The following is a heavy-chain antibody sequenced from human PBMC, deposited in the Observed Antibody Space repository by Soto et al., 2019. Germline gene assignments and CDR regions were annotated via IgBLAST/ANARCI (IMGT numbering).Heavy chain of an antibody. CDR1: GGSFSNYY. CDR3: ASGAPSRY. V-gene: IGHV4-59*08. Sequence: QMQLQESGPGLVKASETLSLTCSVSGGSFSNYYWAWIRQAPGKGLEWIGSIYNSGTTNYNPSLKSRVIISIESSKSPFSLRLNSVTVSDSAVYYCASGAPSRYWGQGILVTVSS. CDR2: IYNSGTT. J-gene: IGHJ4*02. D-gene: IGHD4-17*01.